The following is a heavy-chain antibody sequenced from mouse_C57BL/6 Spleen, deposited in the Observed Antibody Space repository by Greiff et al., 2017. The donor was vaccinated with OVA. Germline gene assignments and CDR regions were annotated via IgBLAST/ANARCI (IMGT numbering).Heavy chain of an antibody. CDR3: ARGGGHWDVRDY. CDR2: IDPSDSYT. D-gene: IGHD4-1*01. CDR1: GYTFTSYW. V-gene: IGHV1-50*01. J-gene: IGHJ2*01. Sequence: QVQLQQPGAELVKPGASVKLSCKASGYTFTSYWMQWVKQRPGQGLEWIGEIDPSDSYTNYNQKFKGKATLTVDTSSSTAYMQLSSLTSEDSAVYYGARGGGHWDVRDYWGQGTTLTVSS.